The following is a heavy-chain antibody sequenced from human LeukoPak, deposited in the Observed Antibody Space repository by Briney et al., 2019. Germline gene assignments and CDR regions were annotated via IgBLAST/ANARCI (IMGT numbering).Heavy chain of an antibody. CDR3: ARLSRSIAAAGTENSAVVYFDY. Sequence: PSETLSLTCTVSGGSISSSSYCWGWIRQPPGKGLEWIGRIYYSGSTYYNPSLKSRVTISVDTSKNQFSLKLSSVTAADTAVYYCARLSRSIAAAGTENSAVVYFDYWGQGTLVTVSS. CDR2: IYYSGST. J-gene: IGHJ4*02. D-gene: IGHD6-13*01. V-gene: IGHV4-39*07. CDR1: GGSISSSSYC.